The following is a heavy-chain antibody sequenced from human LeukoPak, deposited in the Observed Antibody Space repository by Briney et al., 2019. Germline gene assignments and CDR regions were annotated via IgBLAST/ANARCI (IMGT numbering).Heavy chain of an antibody. J-gene: IGHJ6*04. CDR1: GYTFVSYT. CDR2: ISPYNNAT. CDR3: ARDSPHGMDV. V-gene: IGHV1-18*01. Sequence: GGAVKVSCKSSGYTFVSYTMRWVRQAAGQGLKWLGWISPYNNATKYSQRLQRRVTVTADTSTSTGYLDLRSLTSDDSAVYHCARDSPHGMDVWGKGTTVIVSS.